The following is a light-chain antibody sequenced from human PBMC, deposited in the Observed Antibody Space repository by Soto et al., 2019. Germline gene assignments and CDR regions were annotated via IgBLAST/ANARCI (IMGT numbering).Light chain of an antibody. CDR2: DAS. CDR3: QQRSNWPPLT. CDR1: QSVSSY. V-gene: IGKV3-11*01. Sequence: EIVLTQSPAILSLSPGERATLSCRASQSVSSYLAWYQQKPGQAPRLLIYDASNRATGIPARFSGSGSGTDFTLTISSLESEDFAVYYCQQRSNWPPLTFGRGTKVEIK. J-gene: IGKJ4*01.